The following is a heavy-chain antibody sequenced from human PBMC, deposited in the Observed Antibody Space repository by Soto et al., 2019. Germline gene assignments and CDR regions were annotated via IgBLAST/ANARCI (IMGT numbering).Heavy chain of an antibody. CDR2: IYYSGTT. V-gene: IGHV4-61*01. CDR1: GDSVSNDNYY. J-gene: IGHJ4*02. CDR3: ARSQRGRTAFTFDY. Sequence: SETLSLTCAVSGDSVSNDNYYWSWIRQPPGKGLEWIGYIYYSGTTNYNSYLKSRLSLSVDTSKNQFSLKLASVTAADTAVYFCARSQRGRTAFTFDYWGQGALVTVSS. D-gene: IGHD3-16*01.